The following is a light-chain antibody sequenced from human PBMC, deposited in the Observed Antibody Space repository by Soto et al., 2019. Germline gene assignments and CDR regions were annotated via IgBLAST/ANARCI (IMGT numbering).Light chain of an antibody. CDR2: DTS. Sequence: PGERAALSCRPSQGVSSFFAYYQQKPGQAPRLLISDTSSRATGIPARFSGTGSGTDFTLTINSLEPEDFAVYYCQLRSNWLTFGGRTKVEIK. V-gene: IGKV3-11*01. CDR3: QLRSNWLT. CDR1: QGVSSF. J-gene: IGKJ4*01.